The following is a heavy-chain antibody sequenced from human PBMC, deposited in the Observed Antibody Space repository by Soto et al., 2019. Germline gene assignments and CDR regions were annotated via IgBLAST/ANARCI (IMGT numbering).Heavy chain of an antibody. CDR1: GGSISSSSYY. CDR3: ARHDIQFEAPSYYYGMDV. J-gene: IGHJ6*02. CDR2: IHYSGST. Sequence: SETLSLTCTVSGGSISSSSYYWGWIRQPPGKGLEWIGSIHYSGSTYYNPSLKSRVTISVDTSKNQFSLKLSSVTAADTAVYYCARHDIQFEAPSYYYGMDVWGQGTTVTVSS. D-gene: IGHD4-4*01. V-gene: IGHV4-39*01.